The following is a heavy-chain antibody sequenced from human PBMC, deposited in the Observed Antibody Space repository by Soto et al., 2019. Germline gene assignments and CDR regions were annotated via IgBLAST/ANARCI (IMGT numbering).Heavy chain of an antibody. J-gene: IGHJ4*02. V-gene: IGHV4-39*01. D-gene: IGHD2-15*01. CDR1: GGSISSSSYY. Sequence: SETLSLTCTVSGGSISSSSYYWGWIRQPPGQGLEWFGSIYYSGRNYYNPTLKRRITISVDTSKKQCSLELSSVVYADTAVYYYERQYTVVGPFDYWGQGTLVTVSS. CDR2: IYYSGRN. CDR3: ERQYTVVGPFDY.